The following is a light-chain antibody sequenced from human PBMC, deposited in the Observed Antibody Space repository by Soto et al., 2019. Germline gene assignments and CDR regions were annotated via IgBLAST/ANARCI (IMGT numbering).Light chain of an antibody. CDR3: CSYAGSYV. CDR2: EGS. J-gene: IGLJ1*01. Sequence: QSVLTQPASVSGSPGQSITISCTGTSSDVGSYNLVSWYQQYPGKAPKLMIYEGSKRPSGVSNRFSGSKSGNTASLTISGLQAEDEADYYCCSYAGSYVFGTGTKLTVL. CDR1: SSDVGSYNL. V-gene: IGLV2-23*01.